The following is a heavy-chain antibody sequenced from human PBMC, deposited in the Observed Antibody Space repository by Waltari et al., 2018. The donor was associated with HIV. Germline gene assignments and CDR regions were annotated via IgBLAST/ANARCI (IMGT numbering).Heavy chain of an antibody. CDR1: GFSFNSYS. D-gene: IGHD3-22*01. J-gene: IGHJ6*02. V-gene: IGHV3-30*01. CDR2: MSHAGRKE. CDR3: ARSWYYDSSPYGMDI. Sequence: QVQLVESGGGVVQPGGSLRVACEASGFSFNSYSMPWVRRAPGKGLEWVAVMSHAGRKEYYADAVKGRFTISRENSKNTLYLEMNSLRVEDTAVYFCARSWYYDSSPYGMDIWGQGTTVTVSS.